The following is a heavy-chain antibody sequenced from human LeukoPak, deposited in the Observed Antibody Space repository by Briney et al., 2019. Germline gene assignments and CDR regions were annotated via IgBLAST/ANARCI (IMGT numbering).Heavy chain of an antibody. Sequence: PGGSLRLSCAASGFTFSIYGMHWVRQAPGKGLEWVAFIRYDGSNKYYADSVKGRFTISRDNSKNTLYLQMNSLRAEDTAVYYCAKDYTYYYDSSGHDAFDIWGQGTMVTVSS. J-gene: IGHJ3*02. CDR3: AKDYTYYYDSSGHDAFDI. V-gene: IGHV3-30*02. D-gene: IGHD3-22*01. CDR2: IRYDGSNK. CDR1: GFTFSIYG.